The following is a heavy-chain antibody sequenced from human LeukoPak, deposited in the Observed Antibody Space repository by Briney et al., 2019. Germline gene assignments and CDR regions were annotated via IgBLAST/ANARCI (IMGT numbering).Heavy chain of an antibody. Sequence: SGGSLRLSCAASGFTVSSNYMSWVRQAPGKGLEWVSVIYSGGSTHYADSVKGRFTISRDNSKNTLYLQMNSLRAEDTAVYYCAGWGYDILTGYYRYWGQGTLVTVSS. CDR3: AGWGYDILTGYYRY. V-gene: IGHV3-53*01. CDR2: IYSGGST. CDR1: GFTVSSNY. J-gene: IGHJ4*02. D-gene: IGHD3-9*01.